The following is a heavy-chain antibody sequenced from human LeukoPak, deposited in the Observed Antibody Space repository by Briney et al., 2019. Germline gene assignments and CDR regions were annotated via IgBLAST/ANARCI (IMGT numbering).Heavy chain of an antibody. CDR3: ARGFCSGGSCYDFDY. D-gene: IGHD2-15*01. Sequence: GGSPRLSCAASGFTVSSNYMGWVRQAPGKGLECGSVIYAGCSTYYADSVKGRFTISRDNSKNTLYLQMSSLRAEDTAVYYCARGFCSGGSCYDFDYWGQGTLVTVSS. J-gene: IGHJ4*02. CDR2: IYAGCST. CDR1: GFTVSSNY. V-gene: IGHV3-53*01.